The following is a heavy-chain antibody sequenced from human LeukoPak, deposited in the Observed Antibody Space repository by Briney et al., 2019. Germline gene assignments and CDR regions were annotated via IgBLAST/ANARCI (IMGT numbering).Heavy chain of an antibody. CDR3: ARLTAVAGKIGAFDI. D-gene: IGHD6-19*01. V-gene: IGHV4-39*01. J-gene: IGHJ3*02. CDR2: IYYSGST. Sequence: SETLSLTCTVSGGSISSSSYYWGWIRQPPGKGLEWIGSIYYSGSTYYNPSLKSRVTISVDTSKNQFFLKLSSVTAADTAVYYCARLTAVAGKIGAFDIWGQGTMVTVSS. CDR1: GGSISSSSYY.